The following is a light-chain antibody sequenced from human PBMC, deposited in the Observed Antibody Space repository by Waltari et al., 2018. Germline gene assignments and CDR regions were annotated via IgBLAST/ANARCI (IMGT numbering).Light chain of an antibody. Sequence: IHMTQSPSSLSASLPDRVPMTCRASQDGGSYVNWYQQKPGRAPVLLIYTASSLQSGVPSRFSGSRSGTDFTLTISSLQPEDFATYFCQQGYATPFTFGQGTRLEIK. V-gene: IGKV1-39*01. CDR3: QQGYATPFT. J-gene: IGKJ5*01. CDR2: TAS. CDR1: QDGGSY.